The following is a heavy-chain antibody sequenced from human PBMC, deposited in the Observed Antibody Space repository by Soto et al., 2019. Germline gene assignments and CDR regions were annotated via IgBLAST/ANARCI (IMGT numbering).Heavy chain of an antibody. Sequence: ASVKVSFKASGYTFTSYGISWVRQAPGQGLEWMGWISAYNGNTNYAQKLQGRVTMTTDTSTSTAYMELRSLRSDDTAVYYCARRTVAYCGGDCYKFDYWGQGTLVTVSS. CDR1: GYTFTSYG. CDR2: ISAYNGNT. D-gene: IGHD2-21*02. CDR3: ARRTVAYCGGDCYKFDY. V-gene: IGHV1-18*01. J-gene: IGHJ4*02.